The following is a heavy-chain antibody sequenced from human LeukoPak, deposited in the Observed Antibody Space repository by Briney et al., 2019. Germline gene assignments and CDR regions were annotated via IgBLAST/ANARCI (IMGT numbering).Heavy chain of an antibody. CDR1: GYTFTGYY. CDR3: SRADLSPTYDYVWGSYRYGYFDY. V-gene: IGHV1-2*02. CDR2: ISPNSGGT. D-gene: IGHD3-16*02. Sequence: ASVKVSCKASGYTFTGYYMHWVRQAPGQGLEWMGWISPNSGGTNYAQKFKGRITMTRDTSISTVYMELSRLTSDDTAVSYCSRADLSPTYDYVWGSYRYGYFDYWGQGTLVTVSS. J-gene: IGHJ4*02.